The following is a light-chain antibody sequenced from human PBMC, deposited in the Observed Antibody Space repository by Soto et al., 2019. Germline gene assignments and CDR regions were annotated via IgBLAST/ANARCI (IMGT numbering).Light chain of an antibody. J-gene: IGLJ2*01. CDR3: TSWPTSTTMI. CDR2: DVN. V-gene: IGLV2-14*03. Sequence: QSALTQPASVSGSPGQSITISCTGTRSDIGAYNFVSWYQQHPGEVPKLILYDVNVRPSGVSNRFSGSKSGNTASLTISGLQAEDEADYYCTSWPTSTTMIFGGGTKLTVL. CDR1: RSDIGAYNF.